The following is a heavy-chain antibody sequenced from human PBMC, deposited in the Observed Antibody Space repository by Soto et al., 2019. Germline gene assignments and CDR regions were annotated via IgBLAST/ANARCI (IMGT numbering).Heavy chain of an antibody. V-gene: IGHV1-18*01. J-gene: IGHJ5*02. CDR1: GYTFTSYG. Sequence: ASVKVSCKASGYTFTSYGISWVRQAPGQGLERMGWISAYNGNTNYAQKLQGRVTMTRNTSISTAYMELSSLRSEDTAVYYCASPPGSPSWGQGTLVTVSS. CDR3: ASPPGSPS. CDR2: ISAYNGNT.